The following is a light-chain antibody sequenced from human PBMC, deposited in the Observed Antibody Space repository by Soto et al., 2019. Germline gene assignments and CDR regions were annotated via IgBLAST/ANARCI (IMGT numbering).Light chain of an antibody. J-gene: IGKJ4*01. CDR2: AAF. CDR3: QKYNSAPLT. Sequence: DIQMTQSPSSLSASLGDRVTITCRASQGIGVYLAWFQQKPGHVPKLLIYAAFNLQSGVPSRFSGSGSGTDFTLTISSLQPEDVEHYYCQKYNSAPLTFGGGNKVEIK. V-gene: IGKV1-27*01. CDR1: QGIGVY.